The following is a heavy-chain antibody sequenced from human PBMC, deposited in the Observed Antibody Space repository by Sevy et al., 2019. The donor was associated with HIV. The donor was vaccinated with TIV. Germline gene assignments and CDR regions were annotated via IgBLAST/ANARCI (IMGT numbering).Heavy chain of an antibody. Sequence: GGSLRLSCAASGFTFSSYAMSWVRQAPGKGLEWVSAISGSGGSTYYADSVKGRFTISRDNAKNTLYLQMNSLRAEDTALYYCAKLGGWLQSNFGYWGQGTLVTVSS. V-gene: IGHV3-23*01. J-gene: IGHJ4*02. CDR3: AKLGGWLQSNFGY. D-gene: IGHD5-12*01. CDR2: ISGSGGST. CDR1: GFTFSSYA.